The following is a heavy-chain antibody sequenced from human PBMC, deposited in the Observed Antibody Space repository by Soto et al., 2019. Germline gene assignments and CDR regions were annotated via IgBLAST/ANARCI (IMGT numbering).Heavy chain of an antibody. J-gene: IGHJ6*03. CDR2: IKQDGSEK. CDR3: ARDQRITMVRGVILDYYYYMDV. CDR1: GFTFSSYW. V-gene: IGHV3-7*01. Sequence: EVQLVESGGGLVQPGGSLRLSCAASGFTFSSYWMSWVRQAPGKGLEWVANIKQDGSEKYYVDSVKGRFTISRDNAKNQLYMQMNRLRAEDTAVYYCARDQRITMVRGVILDYYYYMDVWGKGTTVTVSS. D-gene: IGHD3-10*01.